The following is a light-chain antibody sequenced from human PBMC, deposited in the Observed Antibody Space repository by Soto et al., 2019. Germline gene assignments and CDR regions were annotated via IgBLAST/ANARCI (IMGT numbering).Light chain of an antibody. CDR1: QSVLYNFNSKNY. CDR2: WAS. V-gene: IGKV4-1*01. J-gene: IGKJ4*01. Sequence: DIVLTQSPDSLAVSLGERATINCKSSQSVLYNFNSKNYLAWYQQKPVQPPKLLIHWASTRESGVPDRFSGSGSGTDFTLTISSLQADDGADYYCQQYYIAPPTFGGGTKLEIK. CDR3: QQYYIAPPT.